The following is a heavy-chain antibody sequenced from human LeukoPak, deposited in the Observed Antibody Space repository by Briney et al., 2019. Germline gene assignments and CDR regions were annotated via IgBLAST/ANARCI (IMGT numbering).Heavy chain of an antibody. CDR2: VSDDGNSR. V-gene: IGHV3-23*01. CDR1: GFSFSSCA. Sequence: GGSLRLSCSASGFSFSSCAMSWVRQAPGKWPQWVSGVSDDGNSRYYADSLKGRFTISRDNSANTVYLQMNNLADEDTAVYYCVKEGEGHSYDPKTGQTSWGQGTLSPSPQ. D-gene: IGHD5-18*01. J-gene: IGHJ4*02. CDR3: VKEGEGHSYDPKTGQTS.